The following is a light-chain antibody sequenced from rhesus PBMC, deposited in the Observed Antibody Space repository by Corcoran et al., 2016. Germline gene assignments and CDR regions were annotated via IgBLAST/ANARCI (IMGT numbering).Light chain of an antibody. Sequence: DIQMTQSPSSLSASVGDRDTITCRASEKVNNYLNWYQQKPGKDPKLRIYKATTLQRGVPSRFSGSGSGTVYTFTISSLQHSDVATYYCPPGYATPLTFGGGTKVEI. CDR3: PPGYATPLT. V-gene: IGKV1-74*01. J-gene: IGKJ4*01. CDR1: EKVNNY. CDR2: KAT.